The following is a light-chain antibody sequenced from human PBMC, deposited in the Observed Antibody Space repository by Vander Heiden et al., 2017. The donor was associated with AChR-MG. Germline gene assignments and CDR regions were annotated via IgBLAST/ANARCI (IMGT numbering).Light chain of an antibody. Sequence: EIVMTQSPATLSVSPGERATLSCRASQSISSNLAWYQQKPGQAPRLVIYGASTRATGIPARFSGSGYGTEFTLTISSLQSEEFALYYCQQYQINGPPKLTFGGGTKVEIK. CDR1: QSISSN. CDR2: GAS. V-gene: IGKV3-15*01. CDR3: QQYQINGPPKLT. J-gene: IGKJ4*01.